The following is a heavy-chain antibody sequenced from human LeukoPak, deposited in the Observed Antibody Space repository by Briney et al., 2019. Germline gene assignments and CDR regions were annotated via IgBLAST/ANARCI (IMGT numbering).Heavy chain of an antibody. V-gene: IGHV3-7*01. J-gene: IGHJ4*02. D-gene: IGHD5-12*01. CDR1: GFTFGSYW. CDR3: CLPRGYDYGYDY. CDR2: IKQDGSEK. Sequence: GALRLSCAASGFTFGSYWMSWVRQAPGKGLEWVANIKQDGSEKYYVDSVKGRFTISRDNAKNSLYLQMNSLRAEDTAVYYCCLPRGYDYGYDYWGQGTLVTVSS.